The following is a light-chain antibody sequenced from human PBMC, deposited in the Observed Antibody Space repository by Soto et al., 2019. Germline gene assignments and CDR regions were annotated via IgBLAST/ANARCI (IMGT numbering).Light chain of an antibody. CDR3: QQYNNWPPLT. CDR2: GAS. CDR1: QSVSSN. Sequence: EIVMTQSPATLSVSPGERATLSCRASQSVSSNLAWYQQKPGQAPRLLIYGASTRATGIPARFSVSGSGTEFTLTISSLQSEDFAVYYCQQYNNWPPLTFGHGTKVDIK. J-gene: IGKJ3*01. V-gene: IGKV3-15*01.